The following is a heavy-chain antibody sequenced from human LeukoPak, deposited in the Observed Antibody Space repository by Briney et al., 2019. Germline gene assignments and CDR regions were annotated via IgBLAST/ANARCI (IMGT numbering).Heavy chain of an antibody. Sequence: SETLSLTCAVYGGSFSGYYWSWIRQPPGKGLEWIGEINHNGSTNYNPSLKSRVTISVDTSKNQFSLKLSFMTAADTAVYYCARGRTVFDYWGQGTLVTVSS. CDR1: GGSFSGYY. CDR3: ARGRTVFDY. J-gene: IGHJ4*02. CDR2: INHNGST. V-gene: IGHV4-34*01. D-gene: IGHD4-17*01.